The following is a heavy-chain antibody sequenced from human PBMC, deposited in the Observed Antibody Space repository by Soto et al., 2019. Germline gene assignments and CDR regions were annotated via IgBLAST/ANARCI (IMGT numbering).Heavy chain of an antibody. V-gene: IGHV4-59*01. CDR1: GGSISSYY. J-gene: IGHJ4*02. CDR2: IYYSGST. CDR3: ARVDYYDRSGSIDY. D-gene: IGHD3-22*01. Sequence: SETLSLTCTVSGGSISSYYWSWIRQPPGKGLEWIGYIYYSGSTNYNPSLKSRVTISVDTSKNQFSLKLSSVTAADTAVYYCARVDYYDRSGSIDYWGQGTLVTVSS.